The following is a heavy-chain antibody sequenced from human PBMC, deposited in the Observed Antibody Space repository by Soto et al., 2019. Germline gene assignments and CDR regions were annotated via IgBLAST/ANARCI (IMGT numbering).Heavy chain of an antibody. CDR2: ISYDGSNK. CDR3: AKDRGLSGYDSHFHY. V-gene: IGHV3-30*18. D-gene: IGHD5-12*01. J-gene: IGHJ4*02. Sequence: QVQLVESGGGVVQPGRSLRLSCAASGFTFSSYGMHWVRQAPGKGLERVAVISYDGSNKYYADSVKGRFTISRDNSKNTLYLQMNSLRAEDTAVYYCAKDRGLSGYDSHFHYWGQGTLVTVSS. CDR1: GFTFSSYG.